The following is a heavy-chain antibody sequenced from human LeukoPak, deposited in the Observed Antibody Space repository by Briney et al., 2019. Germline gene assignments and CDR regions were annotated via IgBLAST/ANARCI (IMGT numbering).Heavy chain of an antibody. V-gene: IGHV3-23*01. CDR3: AKDSNRLVGPTTFDY. Sequence: PGGSLRLSCAASGFTFTSYAMSWVRQAPGKGLEWVSAVTGSGGASYYADSVKGRFTISEDNSKNTLFLQMNSLRAEDTAVYYCAKDSNRLVGPTTFDYWGRGTLVTVSS. D-gene: IGHD1-26*01. CDR2: VTGSGGAS. CDR1: GFTFTSYA. J-gene: IGHJ4*02.